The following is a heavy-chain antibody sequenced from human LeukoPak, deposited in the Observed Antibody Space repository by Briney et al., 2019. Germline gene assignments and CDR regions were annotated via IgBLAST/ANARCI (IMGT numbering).Heavy chain of an antibody. CDR2: IYGAGNI. D-gene: IGHD6-19*01. CDR3: ARDSVTVTGKYFQH. CDR1: GFIVSSNY. Sequence: GGSLRLSCATSGFIVSSNYMTWVRQAPGKGLEWVSTIYGAGNIYYADSVEGRFTISRDNSKNTLYLQMNSLRAEDTAVYYCARDSVTVTGKYFQHWGQGTLVIVSS. V-gene: IGHV3-53*01. J-gene: IGHJ1*01.